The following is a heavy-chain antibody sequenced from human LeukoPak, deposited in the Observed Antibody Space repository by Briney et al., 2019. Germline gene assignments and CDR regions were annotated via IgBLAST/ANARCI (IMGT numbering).Heavy chain of an antibody. CDR3: AKDSVWGRVAAADFDY. Sequence: GGSLGLSCAASGFTFSSYAMSWVRQAPGKGLEWISAISGSGGSTYYAVSVKGRFTISRHNSKDTSYLQVNGQRAEDTPVYYCAKDSVWGRVAAADFDYWGQGTLVTVPS. D-gene: IGHD6-13*01. CDR1: GFTFSSYA. CDR2: ISGSGGST. V-gene: IGHV3-23*01. J-gene: IGHJ4*02.